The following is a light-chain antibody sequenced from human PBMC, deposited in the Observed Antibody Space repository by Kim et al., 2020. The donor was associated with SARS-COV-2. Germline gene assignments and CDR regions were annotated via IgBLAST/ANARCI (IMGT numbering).Light chain of an antibody. V-gene: IGLV2-8*01. CDR1: SSDVGGYNY. J-gene: IGLJ3*02. CDR3: NSYAGSNNWV. Sequence: GQSRTISCTGTSSDVGGYNYVSWYQQHPGKAPKRMIYEVSKRPSGVPDRFSGSKSGNTASLTVSGLQAEDEADYYCNSYAGSNNWVFGGGTQLTVL. CDR2: EVS.